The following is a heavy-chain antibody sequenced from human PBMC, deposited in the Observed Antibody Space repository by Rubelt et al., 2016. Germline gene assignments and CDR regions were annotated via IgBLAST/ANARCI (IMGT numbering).Heavy chain of an antibody. CDR1: GYTFTGYY. CDR3: ARDYYDSSGYTY. V-gene: IGHV1-2*02. CDR2: INPNSGGP. D-gene: IGHD3-22*01. J-gene: IGHJ4*02. Sequence: QVQLVQSGAEVKKPGASVKVSCTASGYTFTGYYMHWVRQAPGQGLEWMGWINPNSGGPNYAQKFKGRVTMTRDTPISKAYMEQSRLRSDDTAVYYCARDYYDSSGYTYWGQGTLVTVSS.